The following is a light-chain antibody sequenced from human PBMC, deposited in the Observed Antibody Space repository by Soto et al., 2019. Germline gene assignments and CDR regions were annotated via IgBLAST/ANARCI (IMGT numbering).Light chain of an antibody. J-gene: IGKJ4*01. V-gene: IGKV3-15*01. CDR3: QQYNSWPLT. CDR1: QTIRNN. Sequence: EIVMTQSPATLSVSPGERATLSCRSSQTIRNNLAWYQQKPGQAPRLLIYVASTRATDIPARFSGSGSGTDFTLTISSLRSEDFAFYYCQQYNSWPLTFGGGTNVEIK. CDR2: VAS.